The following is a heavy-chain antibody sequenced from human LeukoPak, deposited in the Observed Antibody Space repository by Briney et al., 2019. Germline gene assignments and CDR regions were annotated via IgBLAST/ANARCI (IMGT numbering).Heavy chain of an antibody. CDR2: IKSKTDGGKT. J-gene: IGHJ4*02. D-gene: IGHD3-10*01. V-gene: IGHV3-15*01. Sequence: GGSLRLSCAASGFTFSSYAMSWVRQAPGKGLEWVGRIKSKTDGGKTDYAGPGKGRFTISRDNSKNTLYLQMNSLKTEDTAVYYCTALFVGGGWYFDYWGQGTLVTVSS. CDR3: TALFVGGGWYFDY. CDR1: GFTFSSYA.